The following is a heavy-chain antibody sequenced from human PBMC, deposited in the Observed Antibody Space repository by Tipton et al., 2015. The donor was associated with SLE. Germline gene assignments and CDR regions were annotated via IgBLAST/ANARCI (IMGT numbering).Heavy chain of an antibody. CDR1: GFTFSTSG. Sequence: RSLRLSCAVSGFTFSTSGMHWVRQAPGQGLEWVALMYFEERQKYYADSVKGRFTISRDNSKDTLFLQIDSLRAEDTGIYYCARDNWGPLDHWGQGTLVTVSS. J-gene: IGHJ4*02. V-gene: IGHV3-33*01. D-gene: IGHD7-27*01. CDR3: ARDNWGPLDH. CDR2: MYFEERQK.